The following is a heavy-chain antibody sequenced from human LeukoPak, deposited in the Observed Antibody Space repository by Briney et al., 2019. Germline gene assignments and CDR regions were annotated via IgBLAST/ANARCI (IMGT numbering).Heavy chain of an antibody. CDR1: GGSISSSSYY. J-gene: IGHJ4*02. CDR3: ASGLFLEWLLREVDY. D-gene: IGHD3-3*01. CDR2: IYYSGST. V-gene: IGHV4-39*07. Sequence: PSETLSLTYTVSGGSISSSSYYWGWIRQPPGKGLEWIGSIYYSGSTYYNPSLKSRVTISVDTSKNQFSLKLSSVTAADTAVYYCASGLFLEWLLREVDYWGQGTLVTVSS.